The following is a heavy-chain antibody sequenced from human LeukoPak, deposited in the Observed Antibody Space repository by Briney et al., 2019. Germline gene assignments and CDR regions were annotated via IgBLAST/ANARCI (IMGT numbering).Heavy chain of an antibody. CDR3: AKDAGHYDILTGYYMDAFDI. CDR2: INWNGGST. V-gene: IGHV3-20*04. J-gene: IGHJ3*02. Sequence: PGGTLRLSCAASGFTFDDYGMSWVRQAPGKGLEWVSGINWNGGSTGYADSVKGRFTISRDNSKNTLYLQMNSLGAEDTAVYYCAKDAGHYDILTGYYMDAFDIWGQGTMVTVSS. CDR1: GFTFDDYG. D-gene: IGHD3-9*01.